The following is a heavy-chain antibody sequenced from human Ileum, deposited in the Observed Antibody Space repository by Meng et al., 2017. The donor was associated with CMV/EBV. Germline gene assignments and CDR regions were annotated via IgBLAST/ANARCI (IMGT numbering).Heavy chain of an antibody. J-gene: IGHJ5*02. D-gene: IGHD6-25*01. CDR1: VFSLTTRGMR. CDR3: VQMGGFAATHTENNWFDP. Sequence: SGPTLVKPTQTLTLTCTFSVFSLTTRGMRVSWIRQPPGKALEWLARIDWDDDTFYSTSLKTRLTISKNTSKNQVVLTITSMEPADTATYYCVQMGGFAATHTENNWFDPWGQGIQVTVSS. CDR2: IDWDDDT. V-gene: IGHV2-70D*14.